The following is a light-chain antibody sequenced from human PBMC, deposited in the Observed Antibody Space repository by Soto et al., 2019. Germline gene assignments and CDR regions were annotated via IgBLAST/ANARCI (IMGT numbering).Light chain of an antibody. Sequence: QSALTQPPSASGSPGQSVAISCTGTSSDVGGYNYVSWYQQHPGKAPKLMIYDVTKRPSGVPDRFSGSKSNNTASLTVSGLQAEDEADYYCSSYAGSNNLVFGGGTQLTVL. CDR3: SSYAGSNNLV. CDR2: DVT. CDR1: SSDVGGYNY. V-gene: IGLV2-8*01. J-gene: IGLJ2*01.